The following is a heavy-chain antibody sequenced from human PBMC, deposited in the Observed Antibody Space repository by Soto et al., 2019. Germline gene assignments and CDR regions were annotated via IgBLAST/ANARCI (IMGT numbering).Heavy chain of an antibody. Sequence: GGSLRLSCAASGFSFSSHAMTWVRQAPGKGLEWVSSLSGSGVNTYYADSVKGRFTISRDNSKNTLYLQMNSLRAEDTAVYYCAKVGCSGGNCSPNWFDPWGQGTLVTVS. CDR1: GFSFSSHA. CDR3: AKVGCSGGNCSPNWFDP. CDR2: LSGSGVNT. J-gene: IGHJ5*02. D-gene: IGHD2-15*01. V-gene: IGHV3-23*01.